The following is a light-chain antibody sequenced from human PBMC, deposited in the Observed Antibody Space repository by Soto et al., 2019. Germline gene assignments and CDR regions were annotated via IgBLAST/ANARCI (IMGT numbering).Light chain of an antibody. V-gene: IGKV3-20*01. CDR1: QSVSSSY. J-gene: IGKJ1*01. Sequence: EIVLTQSPGTLSSSPGERATLSCRASQSVSSSYLAWYQQKPGQAPRLLIYGASSRATGIPDRFSGSGSGTDFTLTISSLEPEDFAAYYCQQDGSSPRTFGQGTKVEIK. CDR3: QQDGSSPRT. CDR2: GAS.